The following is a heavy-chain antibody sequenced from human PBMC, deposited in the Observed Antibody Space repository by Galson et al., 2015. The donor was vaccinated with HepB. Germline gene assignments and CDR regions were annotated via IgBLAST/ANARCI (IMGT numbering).Heavy chain of an antibody. CDR2: VFTSGST. V-gene: IGHV4-4*07. J-gene: IGHJ4*02. Sequence: ETLSLTCTVFGDSIRTSYWAWVRQPAGQGLEWIGRVFTSGSTNYKPSLESRVTMSVDTSQNVFSLKLNSVTAADTAVYYCVRDTGYFTYWGQGTLGTVSS. CDR3: VRDTGYFTY. D-gene: IGHD3/OR15-3a*01. CDR1: GDSIRTSY.